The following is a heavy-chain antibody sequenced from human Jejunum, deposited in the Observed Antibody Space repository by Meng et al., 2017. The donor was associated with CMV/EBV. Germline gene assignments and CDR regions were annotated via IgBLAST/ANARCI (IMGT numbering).Heavy chain of an antibody. V-gene: IGHV1-18*01. Sequence: VQLRRFGAGVQTPVASVGVSCKASGYTFTHHGISWIRQAPGQGLEWMGWINCYNGDTNYAQKLQGRVTMTTDTSTNTAYMDLRGLRSDDTAVYYCARDPSNTSGRYAYFDYWGQGTLVTVSS. CDR1: GYTFTHHG. D-gene: IGHD6-19*01. J-gene: IGHJ4*02. CDR3: ARDPSNTSGRYAYFDY. CDR2: INCYNGDT.